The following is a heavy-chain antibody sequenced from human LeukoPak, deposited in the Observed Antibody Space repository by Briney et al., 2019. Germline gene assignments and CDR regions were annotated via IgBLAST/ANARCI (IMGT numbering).Heavy chain of an antibody. D-gene: IGHD6-13*01. J-gene: IGHJ5*02. CDR3: ARGERSSSWYFFWFDP. CDR1: GYTFTGYY. V-gene: IGHV1-2*02. Sequence: GASVKVSCKASGYTFTGYYMPWVRQAPGQGLEWMGWINPNSGGTNYAQKFQGRVTMTRDTSISTAYMELSRLRSDDTAVYYCARGERSSSWYFFWFDPWGQGTLVTVSS. CDR2: INPNSGGT.